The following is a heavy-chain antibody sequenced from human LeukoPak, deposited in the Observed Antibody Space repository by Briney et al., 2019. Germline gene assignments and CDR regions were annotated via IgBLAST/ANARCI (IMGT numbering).Heavy chain of an antibody. Sequence: GASVKVSCKASGYTFTSYAMNWVRQAPGQGLEWMGWINTNTGNPTYAQGFTGRFVFSLDTSVSTAYLQISSLKAEDTAVYYCARDQKNYYGSGSYWDDYWGQGTLVTVSS. CDR3: ARDQKNYYGSGSYWDDY. V-gene: IGHV7-4-1*02. CDR1: GYTFTSYA. J-gene: IGHJ4*02. D-gene: IGHD3-10*01. CDR2: INTNTGNP.